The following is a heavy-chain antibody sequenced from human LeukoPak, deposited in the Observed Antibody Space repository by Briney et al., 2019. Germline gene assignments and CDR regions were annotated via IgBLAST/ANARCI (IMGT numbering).Heavy chain of an antibody. D-gene: IGHD2-15*01. CDR1: GFTFSSYS. Sequence: GGSLRLSCAASGFTFSSYSMNWVRQAPGKGLEWVSSISSSSSYIYYADSVKGRLTISRDNAKNSLYLQMNSLRAEDTAVYYCARDKCSGGSCYGFDYWGQGTVVTVSA. V-gene: IGHV3-21*01. CDR2: ISSSSSYI. J-gene: IGHJ4*02. CDR3: ARDKCSGGSCYGFDY.